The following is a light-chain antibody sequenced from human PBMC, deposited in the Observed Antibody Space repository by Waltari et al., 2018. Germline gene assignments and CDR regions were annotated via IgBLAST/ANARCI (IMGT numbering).Light chain of an antibody. J-gene: IGLJ2*01. Sequence: QSALTQPASVSGSPGQSLTISCTGTTSDLCAYNYVSWYPLHPGKVPKLIIYDVPKRPSGVSQRFSGSKSGNTASLTISGLQAEDEADYYCCSYADSRGVFGGGTTLTVL. CDR2: DVP. CDR1: TSDLCAYNY. V-gene: IGLV2-23*02. CDR3: CSYADSRGV.